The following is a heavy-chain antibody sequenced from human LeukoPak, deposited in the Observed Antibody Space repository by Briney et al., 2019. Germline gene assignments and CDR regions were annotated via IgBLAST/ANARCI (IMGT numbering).Heavy chain of an antibody. CDR2: INHSGST. CDR1: GGSISSGSYY. J-gene: IGHJ6*03. Sequence: PSQTLSLTCTVSGGSISSGSYYWSWIRQPPGKGLEWIGEINHSGSTNYNPSLKSRVTISVDTSKNQFSLKLSSVTAADTAVYYCARGQGSSGWRHRDYYYYMDVWGKGTTVTVSS. D-gene: IGHD6-19*01. CDR3: ARGQGSSGWRHRDYYYYMDV. V-gene: IGHV4-39*07.